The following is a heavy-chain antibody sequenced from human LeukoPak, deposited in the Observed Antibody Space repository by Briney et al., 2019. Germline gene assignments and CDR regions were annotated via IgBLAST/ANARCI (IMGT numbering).Heavy chain of an antibody. CDR3: ARVKGRCSSTSCKNYYFDY. J-gene: IGHJ4*02. CDR1: GGPISSYY. V-gene: IGHV4-59*01. CDR2: IYYSGST. D-gene: IGHD2-2*01. Sequence: SETLSLTCTVSGGPISSYYWSWIRQPPGKGLEWIGYIYYSGSTNYNPSLKSRVTISVDTSKNQFSLKLSSVTAADTAVYYCARVKGRCSSTSCKNYYFDYWGQGTLVTVSS.